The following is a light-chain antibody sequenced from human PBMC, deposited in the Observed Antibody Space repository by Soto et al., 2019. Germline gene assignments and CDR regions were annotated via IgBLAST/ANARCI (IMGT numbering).Light chain of an antibody. CDR3: QQYYSTPPA. CDR2: WAS. J-gene: IGKJ1*01. CDR1: QSVLYSSNNKNY. Sequence: DIVMTQSPDSLAMSLGERATINCKSSQSVLYSSNNKNYLAWYQQKPGQPPKLLIYWASTRESGVPDRFSGSGSGTDVTLTISSLQAEDVALYYCQQYYSTPPAFGQGTKVEIK. V-gene: IGKV4-1*01.